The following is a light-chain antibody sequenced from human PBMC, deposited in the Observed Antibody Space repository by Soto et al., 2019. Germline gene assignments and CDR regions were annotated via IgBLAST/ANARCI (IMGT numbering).Light chain of an antibody. J-gene: IGLJ1*01. V-gene: IGLV2-14*01. CDR1: SSDVGGYNY. Sequence: QSVLTQPASVSGSPGQSITISCTGTSSDVGGYNYVSWYQHHPGKAPKLMIYEVSNRPSGVSNRFSGSESGNTASLTISGLQAEDEADYYCNSYTSSSNYVFGTGTKVTVL. CDR3: NSYTSSSNYV. CDR2: EVS.